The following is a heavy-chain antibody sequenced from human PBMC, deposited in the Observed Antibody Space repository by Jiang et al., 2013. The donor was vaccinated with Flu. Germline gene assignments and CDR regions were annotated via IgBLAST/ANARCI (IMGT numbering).Heavy chain of an antibody. Sequence: SQTLSLTCAISGDSVSSNSAAWNWIRQSPSRGLEWLGRTYYRSKWYNDYAVSVKSRITINPDTSKNQFSLQLNSVTPEDTAVYYCARVSNYYDSSGYYATIYFDYWGQGTLVTVSS. J-gene: IGHJ4*02. CDR2: TYYRSKWYN. D-gene: IGHD3-22*01. V-gene: IGHV6-1*01. CDR3: ARVSNYYDSSGYYATIYFDY. CDR1: GDSVSSNSAA.